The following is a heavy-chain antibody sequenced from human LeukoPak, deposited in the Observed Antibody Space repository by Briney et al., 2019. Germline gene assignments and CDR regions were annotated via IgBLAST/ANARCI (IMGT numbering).Heavy chain of an antibody. CDR2: ISYDGSNK. CDR3: VKGFSGDYPNWFDP. J-gene: IGHJ5*02. CDR1: GFTFRNYG. Sequence: GGSLRLSCAASGFTFRNYGMHWVCQTPGKGLEWVALISYDGSNKDYADSVKGRFTISRDNSKNTLYLQMNSLRAEDTAMYYCVKGFSGDYPNWFDPWGQGTLVTVSS. D-gene: IGHD1-26*01. V-gene: IGHV3-30*18.